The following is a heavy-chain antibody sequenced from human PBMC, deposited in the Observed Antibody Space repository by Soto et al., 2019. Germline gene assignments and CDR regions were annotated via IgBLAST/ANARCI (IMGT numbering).Heavy chain of an antibody. CDR3: TTGVEQQLVVVLSSWAFDI. CDR2: IKSKTDGGTT. Sequence: GFTFSNAWMSWVRQAPGKGLEWVGRIKSKTDGGTTDYAAPVKGRFTISRDDSKNTLYLQMNSLKTEDTAVYYCTTGVEQQLVVVLSSWAFDIWGQGTMVTVSS. V-gene: IGHV3-15*01. CDR1: GFTFSNAW. D-gene: IGHD6-13*01. J-gene: IGHJ3*02.